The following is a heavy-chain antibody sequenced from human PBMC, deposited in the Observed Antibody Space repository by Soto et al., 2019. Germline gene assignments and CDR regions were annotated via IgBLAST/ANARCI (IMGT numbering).Heavy chain of an antibody. D-gene: IGHD1-26*01. CDR3: AKGVELDV. V-gene: IGHV3-23*01. Sequence: EVLLLESGGGLVQPGGSLRLSCEASGFSFSSFAMNWVRQAPGKGLEWVSAIGDSGASTYYADSVKGRFTISRDNSRNTLCLRLNSLRAEDTAVYYCAKGVELDVWGNGTTVTVSS. CDR1: GFSFSSFA. CDR2: IGDSGAST. J-gene: IGHJ6*04.